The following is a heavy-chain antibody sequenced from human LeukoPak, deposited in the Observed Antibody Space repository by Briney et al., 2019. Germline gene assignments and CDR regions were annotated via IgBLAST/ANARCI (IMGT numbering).Heavy chain of an antibody. D-gene: IGHD2-2*01. Sequence: PGGSLRLSCAASGFTFSSYSMNWVRQAPGKGLEWVSSISSSSSYIYYADSVKGRFTISRDNAKNSLYLQMNSLRAEDTAVYYCARDGGGGRYCSSTSCPLAGTVYYYMVVWGKGTTVTVSS. CDR3: ARDGGGGRYCSSTSCPLAGTVYYYMVV. J-gene: IGHJ6*03. CDR2: ISSSSSYI. CDR1: GFTFSSYS. V-gene: IGHV3-21*01.